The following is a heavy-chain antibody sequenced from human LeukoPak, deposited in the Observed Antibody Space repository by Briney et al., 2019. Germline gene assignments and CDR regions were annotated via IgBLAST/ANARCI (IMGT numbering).Heavy chain of an antibody. CDR1: GFTFDDYG. V-gene: IGHV3-20*04. D-gene: IGHD2-8*01. J-gene: IGHJ4*02. CDR2: INWNGGST. Sequence: AGSLSLTCAVSGFTFDDYGMRCFRQAPGQGLVWVSGINWNGGSTGYADSVKGRVTISRDNAKNSLYLQINSLRAEDTALYYCARPTLGYCTNGVCYPNYFDYWGEGTLVTVSS. CDR3: ARPTLGYCTNGVCYPNYFDY.